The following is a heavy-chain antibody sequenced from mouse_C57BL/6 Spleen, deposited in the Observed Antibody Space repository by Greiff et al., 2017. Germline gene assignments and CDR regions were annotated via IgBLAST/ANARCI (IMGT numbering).Heavy chain of an antibody. CDR2: IYPGSGNT. CDR3: ARRGGNFYYFDY. J-gene: IGHJ2*01. CDR1: GYTFTDYY. V-gene: IGHV1-76*01. Sequence: VQLQQSGAELVRPGASVKLSCKASGYTFTDYYINWVKQRPGQGLEWIARIYPGSGNTYYNEKFKGKATLTAEKYSSTAYMQLSSLTSEDSAVYFCARRGGNFYYFDYWGQGTTLTVSS. D-gene: IGHD2-1*01.